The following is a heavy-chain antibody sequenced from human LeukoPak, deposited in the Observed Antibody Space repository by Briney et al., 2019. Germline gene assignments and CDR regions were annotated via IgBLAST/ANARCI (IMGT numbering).Heavy chain of an antibody. CDR3: ARGRYSSGWFKEKTWSDP. V-gene: IGHV4-30-4*07. CDR1: GVSISRGGYS. D-gene: IGHD6-19*01. CDR2: IYHSGST. J-gene: IGHJ5*02. Sequence: SETLSLTCAVSGVSISRGGYSWSWIRQPPGKGLEWIGYIYHSGSTNYNPSLRSRLTISVDTSNNQFSLRLSSVTAADTAVYYCARGRYSSGWFKEKTWSDPWGQGTLVTVSS.